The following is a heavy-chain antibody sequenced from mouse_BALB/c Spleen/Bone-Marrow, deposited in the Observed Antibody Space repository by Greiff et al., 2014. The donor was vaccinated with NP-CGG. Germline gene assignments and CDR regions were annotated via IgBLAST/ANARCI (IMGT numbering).Heavy chain of an antibody. CDR2: IYPGDGST. Sequence: VQLQQSGPELVKPGALVKISCKASGYTFTSYDIHWVKQRPGQGLEWIGWIYPGDGSTKYNEKFKGKATLTADKSSSTVYMQLSILTSKNAAVYFYASAGDSSGYGFAYWGQGTLVTVSA. V-gene: IGHV1S56*01. D-gene: IGHD3-2*01. CDR3: ASAGDSSGYGFAY. J-gene: IGHJ3*01. CDR1: GYTFTSYD.